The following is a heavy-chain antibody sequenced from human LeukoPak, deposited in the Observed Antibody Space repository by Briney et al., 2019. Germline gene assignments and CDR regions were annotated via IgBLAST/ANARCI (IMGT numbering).Heavy chain of an antibody. D-gene: IGHD6-19*01. J-gene: IGHJ5*02. CDR1: GFTFSSYA. CDR3: ARPGVRAVAANWFDP. Sequence: PGRSLRLSCAASGFTFSSYAMHWVRQALGKGLEWVAVISYDGSNKYYADSVRGRFTISRDNSKNTLYLQMNSLRAEDTAVYYCARPGVRAVAANWFDPWGQGTLVTVSS. CDR2: ISYDGSNK. V-gene: IGHV3-30*04.